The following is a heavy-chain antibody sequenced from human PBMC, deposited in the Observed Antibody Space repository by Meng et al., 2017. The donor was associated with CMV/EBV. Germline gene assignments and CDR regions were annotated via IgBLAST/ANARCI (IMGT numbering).Heavy chain of an antibody. D-gene: IGHD3-3*01. Sequence: SETLSLTCTVSGGSISSYYWSWIRQPPGKGLEWIGSIYYSGSTYYNPSLKSRVTISVDTSKNQFSLKLSSVTAADTAVYYCARDYGRGYDFWSGYYSIWFDPWGQGTLVTVSS. J-gene: IGHJ5*02. CDR3: ARDYGRGYDFWSGYYSIWFDP. CDR1: GGSISSYY. CDR2: IYYSGST. V-gene: IGHV4-59*12.